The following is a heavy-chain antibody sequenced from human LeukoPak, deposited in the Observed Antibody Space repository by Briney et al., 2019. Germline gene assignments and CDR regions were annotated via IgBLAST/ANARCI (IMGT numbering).Heavy chain of an antibody. J-gene: IGHJ4*02. CDR1: GFTFDDYT. CDR2: ISWDGGST. Sequence: GGSLRLSCAASGFTFDDYTMHWVRQAPGKGLEWVSLISWDGGSTYYADSVKGRFTISRDNSKNSLYLQMNSLRAEDTALYYCARGGDIVIIPAAIDYWGQGTLVTVSS. V-gene: IGHV3-43*01. D-gene: IGHD2-2*01. CDR3: ARGGDIVIIPAAIDY.